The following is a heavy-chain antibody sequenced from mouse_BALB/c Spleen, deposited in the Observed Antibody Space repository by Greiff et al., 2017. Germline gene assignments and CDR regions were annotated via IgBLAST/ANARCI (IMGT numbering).Heavy chain of an antibody. D-gene: IGHD1-1*01. CDR3: AKVYDPYYYAMDY. J-gene: IGHJ4*01. Sequence: VQLKQSGPSLVKPSQTLSLTCSVTGDSITSGYWNWIRKFPGNKLEYMGYISYSGSTYYNPSLKSRISITRDTSKNQYYLQLNSVTTEDTATYYCAKVYDPYYYAMDYWGQGTSVTVSS. CDR1: GDSITSGY. CDR2: ISYSGST. V-gene: IGHV3-8*02.